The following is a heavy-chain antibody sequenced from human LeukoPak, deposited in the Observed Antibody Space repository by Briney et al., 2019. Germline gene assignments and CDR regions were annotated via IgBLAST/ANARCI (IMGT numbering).Heavy chain of an antibody. CDR3: ARGHGDYPFDY. V-gene: IGHV4-30-2*01. J-gene: IGHJ4*02. CDR1: GFTVSSNY. D-gene: IGHD4-17*01. Sequence: LRLSCAASGFTVSSNYMSWVRQAPGKGLEWIGYIYHSGSTYYNPSLKSRVTISVDRSKNQFSLKLSSVTAADTAVYYCARGHGDYPFDYWGQGTLVTVSS. CDR2: IYHSGST.